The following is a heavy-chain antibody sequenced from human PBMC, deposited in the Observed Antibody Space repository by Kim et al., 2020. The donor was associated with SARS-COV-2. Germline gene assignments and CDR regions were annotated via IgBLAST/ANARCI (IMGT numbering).Heavy chain of an antibody. CDR3: ARDLLRYFDWLLPSY. Sequence: GGSLRLSCAASGFTFSSYAMHWVRQAPGKGLEWVAVISYDGSNKYYADSVKGRFTISRDNSKNTLYLQMNSLRAEDTAVYYCARDLLRYFDWLLPSYWG. J-gene: IGHJ4*01. D-gene: IGHD3-9*01. V-gene: IGHV3-30*04. CDR1: GFTFSSYA. CDR2: ISYDGSNK.